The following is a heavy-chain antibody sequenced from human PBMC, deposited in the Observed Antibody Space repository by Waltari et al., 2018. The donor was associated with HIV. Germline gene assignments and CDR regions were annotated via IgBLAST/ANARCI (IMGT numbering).Heavy chain of an antibody. CDR1: GNTFVFYW. CDR2: IYPGDSDA. D-gene: IGHD4-17*01. V-gene: IGHV5-51*01. J-gene: IGHJ3*02. Sequence: EERLVQSGAEVKEPGESLNISCKRLGNTFVFYWVGWVRQMPGKGLEWMGVIYPGDSDAVYSPSFQGRVIMSTDSSISTVYLQWSSLRASDTAMYYCARRKGDYRTAFDIWGQGTMVTASS. CDR3: ARRKGDYRTAFDI.